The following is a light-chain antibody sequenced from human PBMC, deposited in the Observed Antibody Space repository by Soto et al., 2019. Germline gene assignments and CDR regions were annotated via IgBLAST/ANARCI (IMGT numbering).Light chain of an antibody. V-gene: IGLV2-14*01. Sequence: QSVLTQPASVSGSPGQSITISCTGTSSDVGGYFFVSWYRQYLGNASKLMIYYVSNLPSGVSYRFSGSKSGNTASLTISGLQAEDESDYYCSSYTGSSTYVFGTGTKVTVL. J-gene: IGLJ1*01. CDR2: YVS. CDR1: SSDVGGYFF. CDR3: SSYTGSSTYV.